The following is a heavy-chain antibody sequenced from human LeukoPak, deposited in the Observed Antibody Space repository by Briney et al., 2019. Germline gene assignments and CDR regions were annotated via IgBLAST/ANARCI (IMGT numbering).Heavy chain of an antibody. CDR3: ARKYDAFDI. J-gene: IGHJ3*02. V-gene: IGHV4-59*08. CDR2: IYYSGST. CDR1: GGSISSYY. Sequence: SETLSLTCTVSGGSISSYYWSWIRQPPGKGLEWIGYIYYSGSTNYNPSLKSRVTISVDTSKNQLSLKLSSVTAADTAVYYCARKYDAFDIWGQGTMVTVSS.